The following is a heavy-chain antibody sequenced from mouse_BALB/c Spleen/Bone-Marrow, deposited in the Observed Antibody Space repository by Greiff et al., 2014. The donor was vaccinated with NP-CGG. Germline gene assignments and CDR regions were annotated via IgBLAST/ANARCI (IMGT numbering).Heavy chain of an antibody. J-gene: IGHJ2*01. CDR1: GYTFTSYW. D-gene: IGHD4-1*01. CDR2: INPSTGYT. V-gene: IGHV1-7*01. Sequence: VQLQQSGAELAKPGATVKMSCKASGYTFTSYWMHWVKQRPGQGLEWIGYINPSTGYTEYNQKFKDKATLTADKSSSTAYMQLSSLTSEDSAVYYCARSRTGTYCDYWGQGTTLTVSS. CDR3: ARSRTGTYCDY.